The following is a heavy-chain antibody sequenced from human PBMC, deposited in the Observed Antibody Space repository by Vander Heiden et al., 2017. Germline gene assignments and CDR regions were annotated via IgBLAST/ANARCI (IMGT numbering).Heavy chain of an antibody. CDR3: ARVARFAGSYYNYFDT. J-gene: IGHJ4*02. CDR1: GYIFTTYA. CDR2: MDPKTGET. D-gene: IGHD1-26*01. V-gene: IGHV1-8*01. Sequence: QGQVVQSGAEVKKPGASVRVSCKASGYIFTTYAINWVRQASGQGLEWMGWMDPKTGETGYAQRFQGRVTMTRNISRSTAYMELSGLRSEDTAVYFCARVARFAGSYYNYFDTWGQGSLVTVSS.